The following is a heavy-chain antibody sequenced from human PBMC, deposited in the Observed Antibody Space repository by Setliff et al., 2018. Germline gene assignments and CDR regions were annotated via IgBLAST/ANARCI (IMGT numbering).Heavy chain of an antibody. Sequence: ASVKVSCKASGYTFTSYGISWVRQAPGQGLEWMGWISAYNGNTNYAQKLQGRVTMTTDTSTSTAYMELRSLRSDDTAVYYCARVPSYGSGSYYYYYYGMDVWGQGTTVTVSS. V-gene: IGHV1-18*01. CDR1: GYTFTSYG. D-gene: IGHD3-10*01. CDR3: ARVPSYGSGSYYYYYYGMDV. CDR2: ISAYNGNT. J-gene: IGHJ6*02.